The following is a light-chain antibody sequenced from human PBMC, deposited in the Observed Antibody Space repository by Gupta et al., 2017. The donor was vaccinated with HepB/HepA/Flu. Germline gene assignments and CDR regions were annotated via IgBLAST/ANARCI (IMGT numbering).Light chain of an antibody. CDR3: AAWDDSLNGWV. Sequence: QSVLTQPPSASGTPGQRVTISCSGSSSNIGSNTVNWYQQLPGTAPKILIYSNDQRPSGVPDRFSGSKSGTSASQAISGLQSEDEADYYCAAWDDSLNGWVFGGGTKLTVL. CDR1: SSNIGSNT. J-gene: IGLJ3*02. CDR2: SND. V-gene: IGLV1-44*01.